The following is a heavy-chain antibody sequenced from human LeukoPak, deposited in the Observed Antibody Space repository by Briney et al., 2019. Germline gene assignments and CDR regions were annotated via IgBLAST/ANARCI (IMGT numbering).Heavy chain of an antibody. CDR1: RFTFSDYY. Sequence: GGSLRLSCAASRFTFSDYYMSWIRQAPGKGLEWVSYISSSGSTIYYADSVKGRFTISRDNAKNSLYLQMNSLRAEDTAVYYCARAAVVIDWFDPWGQGTLVTVSS. CDR3: ARAAVVIDWFDP. V-gene: IGHV3-11*04. J-gene: IGHJ5*02. D-gene: IGHD3-22*01. CDR2: ISSSGSTI.